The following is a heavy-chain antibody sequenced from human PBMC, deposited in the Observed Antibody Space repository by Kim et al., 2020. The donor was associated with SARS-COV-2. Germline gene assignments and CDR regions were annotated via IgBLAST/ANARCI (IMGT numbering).Heavy chain of an antibody. Sequence: GGSLRLSCAASGFTFSSYGMNWVRQAPGKGLEWVAVICDDGSSKYYADSVKGRFTISRDNSKNTLYLQMNNLRAEDTAVYYCARDLNSYYYARSGYPGGVTDWGPGTLVTVSS. J-gene: IGHJ4*02. D-gene: IGHD3-22*01. CDR3: ARDLNSYYYARSGYPGGVTD. V-gene: IGHV3-33*01. CDR2: ICDDGSSK. CDR1: GFTFSSYG.